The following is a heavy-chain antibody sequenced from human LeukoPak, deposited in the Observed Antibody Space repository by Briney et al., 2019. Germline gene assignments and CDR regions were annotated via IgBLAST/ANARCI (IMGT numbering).Heavy chain of an antibody. CDR2: IRYDGSNK. D-gene: IGHD3-10*01. CDR3: AKGLTVSYPPCYFHY. V-gene: IGHV3-30*02. J-gene: IGHJ4*02. Sequence: GGSLRLSCAASGFTFSSYGMHWVRQAPGKGLEWVAFIRYDGSNKYYADSVKGRFTISRDNSKNTLYLQMNSLRGEDTAVYYCAKGLTVSYPPCYFHYWGQGSLVTVSS. CDR1: GFTFSSYG.